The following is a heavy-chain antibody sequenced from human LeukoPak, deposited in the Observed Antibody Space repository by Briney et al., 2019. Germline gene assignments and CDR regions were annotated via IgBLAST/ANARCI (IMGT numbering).Heavy chain of an antibody. CDR1: GFSVSTNY. J-gene: IGHJ2*01. V-gene: IGHV3-53*01. CDR3: ARVGDHYHWYLDV. CDR2: LYSGGST. D-gene: IGHD3-10*01. Sequence: GRSLRHSCEGSGFSVSTNYMNWVRQAPGKGLEWVSILYSGGSTYYADSVKGRFTVSRDSSKNTLYLHMNSLRAEDTAVYYCARVGDHYHWYLDVWGRGTLVTASS.